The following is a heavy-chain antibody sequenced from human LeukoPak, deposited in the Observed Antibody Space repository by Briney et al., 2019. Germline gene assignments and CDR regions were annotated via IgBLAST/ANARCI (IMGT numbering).Heavy chain of an antibody. J-gene: IGHJ6*03. V-gene: IGHV4-34*01. CDR2: INHSGST. D-gene: IGHD4-17*01. Sequence: SETLSLTCAVYGWSFSGYYWSWIRQPPGKGLEWIGEINHSGSTNYNPSLKRRVTISVDTSKNQFSLKLSSVTAADTAVYYCARGLLTTVTNYGPYYYYYYMDVWGKGTTVTVSS. CDR3: ARGLLTTVTNYGPYYYYYYMDV. CDR1: GWSFSGYY.